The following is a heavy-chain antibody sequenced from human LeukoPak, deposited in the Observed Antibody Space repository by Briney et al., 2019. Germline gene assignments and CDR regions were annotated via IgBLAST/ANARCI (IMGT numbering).Heavy chain of an antibody. Sequence: GGSLRLSCAASGXTLSSYEVNWVRQAPGKGLEWVSYISPSGSTKYYANSVTGRFTISRDNAENSLYLQMNSLRAEDTAVYYCARRYCSSTSCTLDYWGQGTLVTVSS. CDR3: ARRYCSSTSCTLDY. CDR1: GXTLSSYE. J-gene: IGHJ4*02. CDR2: ISPSGSTK. D-gene: IGHD2-2*01. V-gene: IGHV3-48*03.